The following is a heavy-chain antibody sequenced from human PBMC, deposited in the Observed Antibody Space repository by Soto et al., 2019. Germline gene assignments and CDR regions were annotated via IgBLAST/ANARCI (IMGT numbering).Heavy chain of an antibody. Sequence: QVLLQESGPGLVKPPETLSLTCTVSGVSVNSGSIYWTWIRQRPGKGLEWIGFVSYSGTTKYNASLKSRVTISVDTSRSQISLKISSVTAAYTAVYYCARGATVTHSDYWGQGTLVTVSS. CDR3: ARGATVTHSDY. V-gene: IGHV4-61*01. CDR2: VSYSGTT. D-gene: IGHD4-17*01. J-gene: IGHJ4*02. CDR1: GVSVNSGSIY.